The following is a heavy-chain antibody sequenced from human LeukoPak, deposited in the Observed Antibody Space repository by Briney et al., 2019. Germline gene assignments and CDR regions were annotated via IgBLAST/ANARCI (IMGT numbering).Heavy chain of an antibody. CDR3: SALSVLGRGNRNWFDP. V-gene: IGHV1-69-2*01. D-gene: IGHD7-27*01. Sequence: ASVKVSCKVSGYTFTNYYMHWLPQAPGKGLEWMGLVDPEDGETIYAEKFQGRVTITADTSTDTAYLEQSSLRSEDTAVYYCSALSVLGRGNRNWFDPWGQGTLVTVSS. J-gene: IGHJ5*02. CDR2: VDPEDGET. CDR1: GYTFTNYY.